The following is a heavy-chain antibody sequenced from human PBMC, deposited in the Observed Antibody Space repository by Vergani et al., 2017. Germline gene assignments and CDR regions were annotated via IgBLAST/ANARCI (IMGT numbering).Heavy chain of an antibody. CDR2: ISYDGSNK. V-gene: IGHV3-30-3*02. J-gene: IGHJ4*02. CDR3: AKTGIVGATSDIDY. Sequence: QVQLVESGGGVVQPGRSLRLSCAASGFTFSSYAMHWVRQAPGKVLEWVAVISYDGSNKYYADSVKGRFTISRDNSKNTLYLQMNSLRAEDTAVYYCAKTGIVGATSDIDYWGQGTLVTVSS. D-gene: IGHD1-26*01. CDR1: GFTFSSYA.